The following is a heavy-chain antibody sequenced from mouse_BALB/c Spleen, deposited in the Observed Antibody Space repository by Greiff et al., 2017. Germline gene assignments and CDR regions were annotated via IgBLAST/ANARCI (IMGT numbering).Heavy chain of an antibody. Sequence: VHVKQSGAELVKPGASVKLSCTASGFNIKDTYMHWVKQRPEQGLEWIGRIDPANGNTKYDPKFQGKATITADTSSNTAYLQLSSLTSEDTAVYYCARTNYGSSYGYFDVWGAGTTVTVSS. CDR1: GFNIKDTY. CDR3: ARTNYGSSYGYFDV. J-gene: IGHJ1*01. CDR2: IDPANGNT. D-gene: IGHD1-1*01. V-gene: IGHV14-3*02.